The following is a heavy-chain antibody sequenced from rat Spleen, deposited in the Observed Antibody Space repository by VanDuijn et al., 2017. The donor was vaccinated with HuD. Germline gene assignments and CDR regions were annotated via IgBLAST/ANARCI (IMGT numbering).Heavy chain of an antibody. V-gene: IGHV5-31*01. J-gene: IGHJ1*01. D-gene: IGHD1-9*01. CDR3: ATGGYGYNSYYFDF. CDR2: ITNASGST. CDR1: GFTFNNYW. Sequence: EVQLVESGGGLVQPGRSMKLSCAASGFTFNNYWMTWVRQAPGKGLEWVASITNASGSTYYSDFVKGRFTISRDTAQNTLYLQMDSLRSEDTATYYCATGGYGYNSYYFDFWGPGTMVTVSS.